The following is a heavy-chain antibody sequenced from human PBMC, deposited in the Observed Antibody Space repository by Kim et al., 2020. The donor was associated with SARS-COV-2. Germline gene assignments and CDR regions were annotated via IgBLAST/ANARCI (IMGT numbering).Heavy chain of an antibody. D-gene: IGHD1-7*01. CDR3: ARPRTGTSPLGPFDI. Sequence: PSFQGQVTISADKSISTAYLQWSSLKASDTAMYYCARPRTGTSPLGPFDIWGQGTMVTVSS. V-gene: IGHV5-51*01. J-gene: IGHJ3*02.